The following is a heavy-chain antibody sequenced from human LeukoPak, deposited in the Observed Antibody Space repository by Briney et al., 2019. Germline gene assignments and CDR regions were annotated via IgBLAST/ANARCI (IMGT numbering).Heavy chain of an antibody. J-gene: IGHJ5*02. CDR2: IYHSGST. CDR3: ATLSLVGHGLFDP. CDR1: GGSITTYY. D-gene: IGHD2-2*01. V-gene: IGHV4-59*08. Sequence: PSETLSLTCIVSGGSITTYYWSWIRQPPGKGLEWIGHIYHSGSTNYNPSLKSRVSMSVDMFNNQVSLTLTSVPAADTAVYYCATLSLVGHGLFDPWGQGTLVTVSS.